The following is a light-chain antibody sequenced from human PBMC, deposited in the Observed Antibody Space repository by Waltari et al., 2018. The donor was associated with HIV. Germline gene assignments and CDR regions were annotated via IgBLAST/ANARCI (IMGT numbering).Light chain of an antibody. Sequence: SYVLTQPPSVSVAPGQTARITSWGKGGNNIGSERVHGYQQKPGQAPVLVVQDDSDRPSGIPERFSGSNSKNTATLTISRVEAGDEADYYCQVWDIGSTHVVFGGGTRLTVL. CDR1: NIGSER. CDR2: DDS. V-gene: IGLV3-21*02. CDR3: QVWDIGSTHVV. J-gene: IGLJ3*02.